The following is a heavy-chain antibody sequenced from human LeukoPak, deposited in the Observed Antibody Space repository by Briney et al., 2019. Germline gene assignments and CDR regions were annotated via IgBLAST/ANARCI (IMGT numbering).Heavy chain of an antibody. CDR1: GYTLTELS. J-gene: IGHJ4*02. CDR3: ARVSWLQPQTIDY. V-gene: IGHV1-18*01. CDR2: ISAYNGNT. D-gene: IGHD5-18*01. Sequence: ASVKVSCKVSGYTLTELSMHWVRQAPGKGLEWMGWISAYNGNTNYAQKLQGRVTMTTDTSTSTAYMELRSLRSDDTAVYYCARVSWLQPQTIDYWGQGTLVTVSS.